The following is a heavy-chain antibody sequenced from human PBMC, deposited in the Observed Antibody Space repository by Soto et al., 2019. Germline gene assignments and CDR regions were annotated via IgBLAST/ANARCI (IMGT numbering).Heavy chain of an antibody. D-gene: IGHD3-10*01. V-gene: IGHV3-66*01. Sequence: EVQLVESGGGLVQPGGSLRLSCAASGFTVSSNYMSWVRQAPGKGLEWVSIIYSGGSTYYADSVKGRFTISRDNSKNTLYLQMNSLRAEDTAVYYCASLRGEQQRAHYYYGMDVWGQGTTVTVSS. CDR3: ASLRGEQQRAHYYYGMDV. CDR1: GFTVSSNY. CDR2: IYSGGST. J-gene: IGHJ6*02.